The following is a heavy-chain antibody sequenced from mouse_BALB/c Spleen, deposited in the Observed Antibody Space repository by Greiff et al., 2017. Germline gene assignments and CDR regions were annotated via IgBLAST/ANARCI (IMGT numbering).Heavy chain of an antibody. Sequence: EVKLMESGGGLVQPGGSLKLSCAASGFTFSSYGMSWVRQTPDKRLEWVATISSGGSYTYYPDSVKGRFTISRDNAKNTLYLQMSSLKSEDTAMYYCARQDMITLDYWGQGTTLTVSS. V-gene: IGHV5-6*03. CDR2: ISSGGSYT. CDR3: ARQDMITLDY. CDR1: GFTFSSYG. D-gene: IGHD2-4*01. J-gene: IGHJ2*01.